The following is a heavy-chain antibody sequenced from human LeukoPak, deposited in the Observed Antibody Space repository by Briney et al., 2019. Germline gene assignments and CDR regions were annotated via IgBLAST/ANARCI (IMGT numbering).Heavy chain of an antibody. Sequence: SVKVSCKASGYTFTSYDINWVRQATGQRLEWMGWMNPNSDNTGYARKFQGRVTITRNTSISTAYMELSSLRSEDTAVYYCARVYDSSGHYPIDYWGQGTLVTVSS. CDR3: ARVYDSSGHYPIDY. D-gene: IGHD3-22*01. J-gene: IGHJ4*02. V-gene: IGHV1-8*01. CDR1: GYTFTSYD. CDR2: MNPNSDNT.